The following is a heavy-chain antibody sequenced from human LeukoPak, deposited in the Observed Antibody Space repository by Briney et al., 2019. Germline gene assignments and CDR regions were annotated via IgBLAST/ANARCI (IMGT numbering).Heavy chain of an antibody. CDR1: GYSFTSYW. V-gene: IGHV5-51*01. CDR2: IYPGDSDT. D-gene: IGHD6-6*01. CDR3: ARLGRIAARVGYFQH. Sequence: PGESLKISCKGSGYSFTSYWIGWVRQMPGKGLEWMGIIYPGDSDTRYSPSFQGQVTISADKSISTAYLQWSSLKASDTAMYYCARLGRIAARVGYFQHWGQGTLVTVSS. J-gene: IGHJ1*01.